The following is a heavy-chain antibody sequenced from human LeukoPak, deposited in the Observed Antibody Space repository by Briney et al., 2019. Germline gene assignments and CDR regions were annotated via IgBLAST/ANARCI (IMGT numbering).Heavy chain of an antibody. J-gene: IGHJ5*02. V-gene: IGHV4-59*11. CDR3: ARIIAAAGTIWFDP. CDR2: IYYSGST. CDR1: GGSISSHY. Sequence: SETLSLTCTVSGGSISSHYWSWIRQPPGKGLEWIGYIYYSGSTNYNPFLKSRVTISVDTSKNQFSLKLSSVTAADTAVYYCARIIAAAGTIWFDPWGQGTLVTVSS. D-gene: IGHD6-13*01.